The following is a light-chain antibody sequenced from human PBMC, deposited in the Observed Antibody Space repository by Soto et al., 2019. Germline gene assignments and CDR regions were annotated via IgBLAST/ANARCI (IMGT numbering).Light chain of an antibody. CDR2: DSS. CDR1: QDINNY. Sequence: DIQMTQSPSSLSASVGDRVTITCQASQDINNYLNWYQQKPGKAPKLPIYDSSSLETGVPSRFSGGGSGTDFTFTIHRLQPEDIATYYCQQYGNLLWTFGQGTKVEI. J-gene: IGKJ1*01. CDR3: QQYGNLLWT. V-gene: IGKV1-33*01.